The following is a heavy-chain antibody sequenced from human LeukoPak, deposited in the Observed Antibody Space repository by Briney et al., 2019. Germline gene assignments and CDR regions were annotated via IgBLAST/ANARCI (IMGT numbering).Heavy chain of an antibody. CDR1: GFAFSNAW. CDR2: IKSKTDGGTT. J-gene: IGHJ4*02. Sequence: GGSLRLSCAASGFAFSNAWMSWVRQAPGKGLEWVGRIKSKTDGGTTDYAAPVKGRFTISRDDSKNTLYLQMNSLKTEDTAVYYCTTDFDYDILTGYRSDYWGQGTLVTVSS. D-gene: IGHD3-9*01. CDR3: TTDFDYDILTGYRSDY. V-gene: IGHV3-15*01.